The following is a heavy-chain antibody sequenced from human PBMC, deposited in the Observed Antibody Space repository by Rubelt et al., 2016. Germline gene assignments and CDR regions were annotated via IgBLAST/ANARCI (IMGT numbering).Heavy chain of an antibody. V-gene: IGHV3-15*01. CDR2: IKSKTDGGTT. J-gene: IGHJ3*01. D-gene: IGHD1-14*01. Sequence: KGLEWVGRIKSKTDGGTTDYAAPVKVIFTISIYYSKNTLYLKINSLNTEDTAVYYCTPSIHRISVGGPAVNDAFDVWGQGTMVTVSS. CDR3: TPSIHRISVGGPAVNDAFDV.